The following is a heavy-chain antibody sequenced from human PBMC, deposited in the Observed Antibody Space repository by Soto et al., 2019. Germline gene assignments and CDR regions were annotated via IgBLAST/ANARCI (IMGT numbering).Heavy chain of an antibody. D-gene: IGHD3-10*01. CDR2: IYSGGST. J-gene: IGHJ5*02. V-gene: IGHV3-66*01. Sequence: GGSLRLSCAASGFTVSSNYMSWVRQAPGKGLEWVSVIYSGGSTYYADSVKGRFTISRDNSKNTLYLQMNSLRAEDTAVYYCESDLSSMVRGVTGWFDPWGQGTLVTVSS. CDR3: ESDLSSMVRGVTGWFDP. CDR1: GFTVSSNY.